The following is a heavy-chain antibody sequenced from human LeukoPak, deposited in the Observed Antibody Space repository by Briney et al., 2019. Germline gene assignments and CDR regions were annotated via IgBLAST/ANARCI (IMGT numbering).Heavy chain of an antibody. V-gene: IGHV4-39*01. CDR1: GGSLSSSSYY. Sequence: SETLSLTCTVSGGSLSSSSYYWGWIRQPPGKGLEWIGSIYYSGSTYYNPSLKSRVTISVDTSKNQFSLKLSSVTAADTAVYYCARLIVVVPAAIFADAFDIWGQGTMVTVSS. CDR2: IYYSGST. J-gene: IGHJ3*02. D-gene: IGHD2-2*01. CDR3: ARLIVVVPAAIFADAFDI.